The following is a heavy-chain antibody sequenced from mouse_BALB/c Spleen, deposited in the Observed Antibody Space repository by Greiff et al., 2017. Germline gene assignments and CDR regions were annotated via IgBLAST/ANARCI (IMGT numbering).Heavy chain of an antibody. CDR1: GFTFSSFG. CDR3: ARCWDRNAMDY. D-gene: IGHD3-3*01. J-gene: IGHJ4*01. Sequence: EVKLVESGGGLVQPGGSRKLSCAASGFTFSSFGMHWVRQAPEKGLEWVAYISSGSSTIYYADTVKGRFTISRDNPKNTLFLQMTSLRSEDTAMYYCARCWDRNAMDYWGQGTSVTVSS. V-gene: IGHV5-17*02. CDR2: ISSGSSTI.